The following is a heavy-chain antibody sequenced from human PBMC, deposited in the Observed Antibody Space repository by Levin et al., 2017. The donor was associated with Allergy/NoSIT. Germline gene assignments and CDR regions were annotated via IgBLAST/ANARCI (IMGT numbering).Heavy chain of an antibody. D-gene: IGHD3-3*01. CDR2: INPNSGGT. V-gene: IGHV1-2*02. CDR3: ARGAIKSRVRLLETTLGY. CDR1: GYTFTGYY. J-gene: IGHJ4*02. Sequence: ASVKVSCKASGYTFTGYYMHWVRQAPGQGLEWMGWINPNSGGTNYAQKFQGRVTMTRDTSISTAYMELSRLRSDDTAVYYCARGAIKSRVRLLETTLGYWGQGTLVTVSS.